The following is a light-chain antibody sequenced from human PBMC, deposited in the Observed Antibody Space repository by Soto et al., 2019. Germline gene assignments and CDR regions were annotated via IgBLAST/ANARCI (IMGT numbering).Light chain of an antibody. J-gene: IGKJ1*01. CDR1: QGMSSY. CDR2: AAS. Sequence: DIPLTQSTSFLSASVGDRVTITCRASQGMSSYLAWYQQKPGKAPKLLIYAASTLQSGVPSSFSSSGSGTDFTLTISSLQPEDFATYYCQQLNSYPRTFGQGTKVEIK. V-gene: IGKV1-9*01. CDR3: QQLNSYPRT.